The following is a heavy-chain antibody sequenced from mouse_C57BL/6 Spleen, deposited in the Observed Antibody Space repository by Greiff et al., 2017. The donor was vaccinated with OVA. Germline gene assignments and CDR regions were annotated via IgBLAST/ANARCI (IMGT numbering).Heavy chain of an antibody. CDR1: GYTFTDYY. D-gene: IGHD2-4*01. Sequence: QVQLQQSGAELVRPGASVKLSCKASGYTFTDYYINWVKQRPGQGLEWIARIYPGSGNTYYNEKFKGKATLTAEKSSSTAYMQLSSLTSEDSAVYFCARDYDYGVDYWGQGTTLTVSS. CDR2: IYPGSGNT. CDR3: ARDYDYGVDY. J-gene: IGHJ2*01. V-gene: IGHV1-76*01.